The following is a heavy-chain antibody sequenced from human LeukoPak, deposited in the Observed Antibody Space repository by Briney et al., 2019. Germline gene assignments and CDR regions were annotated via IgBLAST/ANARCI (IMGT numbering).Heavy chain of an antibody. Sequence: ASVKVSCKASGYTFTGYYMHWVRQAPGQGPEWMGWINPNSGGTNYAQKFQGRVTMTRDTSISTAYMELSRLRSDDTAVYYCARVGTTVTTFDYWGQGTLVTVSS. CDR1: GYTFTGYY. D-gene: IGHD4-17*01. CDR2: INPNSGGT. CDR3: ARVGTTVTTFDY. V-gene: IGHV1-2*02. J-gene: IGHJ4*02.